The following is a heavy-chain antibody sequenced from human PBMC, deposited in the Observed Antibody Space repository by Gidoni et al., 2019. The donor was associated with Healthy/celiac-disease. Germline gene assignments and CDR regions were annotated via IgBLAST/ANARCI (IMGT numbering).Heavy chain of an antibody. J-gene: IGHJ6*02. CDR3: AREPLNIVVVPAARNYYYGMDV. Sequence: QVQLVPSAADVQKPGSSVKVSCKASGYTFTGYSMHWVRQAPGQGLEWMGWINPNSGGTNYAQKFQGWVTMTRDTSISTAYMELSRLRSDDTAVYYCAREPLNIVVVPAARNYYYGMDVWGQGTTVTVSS. V-gene: IGHV1-2*04. D-gene: IGHD2-2*01. CDR2: INPNSGGT. CDR1: GYTFTGYS.